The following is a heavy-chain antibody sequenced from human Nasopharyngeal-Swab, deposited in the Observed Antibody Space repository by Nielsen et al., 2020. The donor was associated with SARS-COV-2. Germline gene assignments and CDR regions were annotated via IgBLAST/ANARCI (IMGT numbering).Heavy chain of an antibody. Sequence: GESLKISCAASGSTFSSYAMSWVRQAPGKGLEWVSAISGSGGSTYYADSVKGRFTISRDNSKNTLYLQMNSLRAEDTAVYYCAKAGGITMIVVVRRYYFDYWGQGTLVTVSS. D-gene: IGHD3-22*01. CDR3: AKAGGITMIVVVRRYYFDY. CDR1: GSTFSSYA. J-gene: IGHJ4*02. CDR2: ISGSGGST. V-gene: IGHV3-23*01.